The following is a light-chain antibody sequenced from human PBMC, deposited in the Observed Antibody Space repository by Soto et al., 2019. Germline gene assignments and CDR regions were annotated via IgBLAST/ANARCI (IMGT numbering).Light chain of an antibody. CDR2: WAS. CDR3: QQYYSTFLT. Sequence: DIVMTQSPDSLAVSLGERATINCKSSQSVLYSSNNKNYLAWYQQKPGQPPKLLIYWASTRESGVPDRFRGSGSGTDFTLTISSLQAEDVAVYYCQQYYSTFLTFGGGTKVEIK. J-gene: IGKJ4*01. V-gene: IGKV4-1*01. CDR1: QSVLYSSNNKNY.